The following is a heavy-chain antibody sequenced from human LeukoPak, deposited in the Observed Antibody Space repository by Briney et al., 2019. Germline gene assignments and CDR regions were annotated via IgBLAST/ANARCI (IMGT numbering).Heavy chain of an antibody. D-gene: IGHD1-26*01. CDR2: IHKNWST. V-gene: IGHV4-59*12. Sequence: PSETLSLTCTVSGGSISSYDWAWIRQPPGKGLEWIGYIHKNWSTNYNPSLKTRVIISVDTSKNQLSLKLTSVTAADTAVYYCASGPWELDYWGQGTLVTVSS. CDR3: ASGPWELDY. CDR1: GGSISSYD. J-gene: IGHJ4*02.